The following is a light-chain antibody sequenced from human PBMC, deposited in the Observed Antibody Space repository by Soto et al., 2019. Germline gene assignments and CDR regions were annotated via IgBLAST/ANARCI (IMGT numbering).Light chain of an antibody. CDR1: QSVSSN. Sequence: EIVMTQSPATLSVSPGERATLSCRASQSVSSNLAWYQQKPGQAPRLLIYGASTRATGIPARFSGSGSGTGFTPTISGLQSEDFAVYYCQQYNNWSRITFGQGTRLEIK. CDR2: GAS. J-gene: IGKJ5*01. V-gene: IGKV3-15*01. CDR3: QQYNNWSRIT.